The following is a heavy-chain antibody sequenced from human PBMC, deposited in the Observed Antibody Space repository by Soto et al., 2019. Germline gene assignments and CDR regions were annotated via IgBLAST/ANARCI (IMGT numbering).Heavy chain of an antibody. D-gene: IGHD6-13*01. CDR1: GFTFSSYG. J-gene: IGHJ6*02. CDR3: AKVRGSIAAADSSYYYYGMDV. V-gene: IGHV3-30*18. CDR2: ISYDGSNK. Sequence: GGSLRLSCAASGFTFSSYGMHWVRQAPGKGLEWVAVISYDGSNKYYADSAKGRFTISRDNSKNTLYLQMNSLRAEDTAVYYCAKVRGSIAAADSSYYYYGMDVWGQGTTVTV.